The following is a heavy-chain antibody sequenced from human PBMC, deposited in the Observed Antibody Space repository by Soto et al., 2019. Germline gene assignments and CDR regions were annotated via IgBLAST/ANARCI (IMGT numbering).Heavy chain of an antibody. V-gene: IGHV3-30*03. J-gene: IGHJ4*02. D-gene: IGHD6-19*01. CDR2: ISYDGSNK. CDR3: AIYSSGWYPLDY. Sequence: QVQLVESGGGVVQPGRSLRLSCAASGFTFSSYGMHWVRQAPGKGLEWGAVISYDGSNKYYADSVKGRFTISRDNSKNTLYLQMNSLRAEETAVYYCAIYSSGWYPLDYWGQGTLVTVSS. CDR1: GFTFSSYG.